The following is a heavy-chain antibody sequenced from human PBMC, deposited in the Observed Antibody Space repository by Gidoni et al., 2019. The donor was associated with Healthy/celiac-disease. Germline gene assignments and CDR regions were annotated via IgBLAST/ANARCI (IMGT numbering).Heavy chain of an antibody. Sequence: QLQLQASCPGLLKPSQTLSLTCTVSGCSISSGDYYWSWIRQPPGKGLEWIGYIYYSGSTYYNPSRKSRVTISVDTSKNQFSLKLSSVTAADTAVYYCASGGNPGDAFDIWGQGTMVTVSS. V-gene: IGHV4-30-4*01. CDR3: ASGGNPGDAFDI. CDR2: IYYSGST. D-gene: IGHD2-15*01. J-gene: IGHJ3*02. CDR1: GCSISSGDYY.